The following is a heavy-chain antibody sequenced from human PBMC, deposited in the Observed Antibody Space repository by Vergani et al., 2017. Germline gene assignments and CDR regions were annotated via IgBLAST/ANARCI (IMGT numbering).Heavy chain of an antibody. CDR3: AIHSTVEGLVKLGWIDP. V-gene: IGHV4-34*01. Sequence: QVQLQQWGAGLLKPSETLSLTCAVYGGSFSGYYWSWIRHPPGKGLEWIGEINHSGSTNYNPSLKSRVTISVDTSKNQFSLKLSSVTAADTAVYYCAIHSTVEGLVKLGWIDPWGQGILVTVSS. J-gene: IGHJ5*02. CDR2: INHSGST. D-gene: IGHD6-19*01. CDR1: GGSFSGYY.